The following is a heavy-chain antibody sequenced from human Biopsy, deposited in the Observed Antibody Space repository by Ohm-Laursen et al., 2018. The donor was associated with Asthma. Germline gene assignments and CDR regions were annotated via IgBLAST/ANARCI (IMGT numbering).Heavy chain of an antibody. CDR1: GFTFDNYT. Sequence: LRLSCTASGFTFDNYTMHWVRQAPGKGLEWVTIISYDGRNTYYADSVEGRFTISRDNSKNTLFLQMSGLRPEDTAVYYCARGGLHYYEYYGMDVWGQGTTVTVSS. CDR2: ISYDGRNT. CDR3: ARGGLHYYEYYGMDV. D-gene: IGHD2-21*02. V-gene: IGHV3-30*04. J-gene: IGHJ6*02.